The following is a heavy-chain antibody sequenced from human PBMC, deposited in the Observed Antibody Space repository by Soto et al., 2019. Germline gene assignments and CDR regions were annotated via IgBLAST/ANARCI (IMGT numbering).Heavy chain of an antibody. CDR3: AAGSGGYAFDI. CDR1: GGSISSYY. D-gene: IGHD2-15*01. CDR2: IYYSGST. V-gene: IGHV4-59*01. Sequence: QVQLQESGPGLVKPSETLSFTCTVSGGSISSYYWSWIRQPPGKGLEWIGYIYYSGSTNYNPSLKSRVTISVDTSKNQFSLKLSSVTAADTAVYYCAAGSGGYAFDIWGQGTMVTVSS. J-gene: IGHJ3*02.